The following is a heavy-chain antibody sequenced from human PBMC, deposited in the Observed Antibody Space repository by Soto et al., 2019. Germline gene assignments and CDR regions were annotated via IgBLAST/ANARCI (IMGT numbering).Heavy chain of an antibody. Sequence: KTSETLSLTCTVSGGSISNYYWSWVRQPPGKGLEYIGYIYYTGSTNYNPSLNSRVTMSVDTAKNQFSLKLSSVTAADTAVYYCAKPWTHWGQGTLVTVSS. CDR3: AKPWTH. D-gene: IGHD1-1*01. CDR2: IYYTGST. J-gene: IGHJ4*02. V-gene: IGHV4-59*01. CDR1: GGSISNYY.